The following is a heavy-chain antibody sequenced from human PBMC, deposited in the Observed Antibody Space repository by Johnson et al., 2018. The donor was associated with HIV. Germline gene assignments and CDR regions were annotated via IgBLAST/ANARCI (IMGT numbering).Heavy chain of an antibody. Sequence: VQLVESGGGLVQPGRSLRLSCSGSGFTFGDYAMSWVRQAPGKGLEWVGFIRSKASGGTTEYAASVKGRFTISRDDSKSIAYLQMNSLKTDDTAVYYCTRDPKIGGWTWGAFDVWGQGTMVTVSS. CDR2: IRSKASGGTT. J-gene: IGHJ3*01. V-gene: IGHV3-49*04. D-gene: IGHD7-27*01. CDR1: GFTFGDYA. CDR3: TRDPKIGGWTWGAFDV.